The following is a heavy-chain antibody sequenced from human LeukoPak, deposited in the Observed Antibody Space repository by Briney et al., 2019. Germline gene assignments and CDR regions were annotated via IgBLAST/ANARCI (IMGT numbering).Heavy chain of an antibody. CDR3: ARGLFDWSREYNWFDP. Sequence: PGGSLRLSCAASGFTFSYYWMHWVRQDPGKGLMWVSRIDSAGSSTSYADSAKGRFTISRDNAKNTLYLQMNSLRAEDTAVYYCARGLFDWSREYNWFDPWGQGTLVTVSS. J-gene: IGHJ5*02. V-gene: IGHV3-74*01. CDR1: GFTFSYYW. D-gene: IGHD3-9*01. CDR2: IDSAGSST.